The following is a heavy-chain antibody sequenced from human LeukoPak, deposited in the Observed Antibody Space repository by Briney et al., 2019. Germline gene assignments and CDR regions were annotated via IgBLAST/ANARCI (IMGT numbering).Heavy chain of an antibody. Sequence: PGGSLRLSCAASGFTFSSYSMNWVRQAPGKGLEWVSAISGSGGSTYYADSVKGRFTISRDNSKNTLYLQMNSLRAEDTAVYYCAKDSVDYYDSSGYYSPFDYWGQGTLVTVSS. D-gene: IGHD3-22*01. J-gene: IGHJ4*02. CDR1: GFTFSSYS. CDR2: ISGSGGST. CDR3: AKDSVDYYDSSGYYSPFDY. V-gene: IGHV3-23*01.